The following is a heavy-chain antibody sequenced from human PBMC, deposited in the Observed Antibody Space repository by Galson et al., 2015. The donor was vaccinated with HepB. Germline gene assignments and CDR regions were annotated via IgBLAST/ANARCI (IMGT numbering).Heavy chain of an antibody. CDR3: ARDETRGWLDY. D-gene: IGHD6-19*01. V-gene: IGHV3-7*03. J-gene: IGHJ4*02. Sequence: SLRLSCAGSGFKFGTYRMVWVRQAPGKGLEWVANINDDGDETYYVDSVKGRFTVSRDNANRSFSLHMNPLRAEDTAVYFCARDETRGWLDYWGQGTLVTVSS. CDR2: INDDGDET. CDR1: GFKFGTYR.